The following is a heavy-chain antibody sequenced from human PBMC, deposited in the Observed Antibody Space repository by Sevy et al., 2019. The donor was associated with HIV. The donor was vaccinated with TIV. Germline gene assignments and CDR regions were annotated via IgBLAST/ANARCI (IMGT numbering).Heavy chain of an antibody. Sequence: SETLSLTCTVSGGSISSSSYYWGWIRQPPGKGLEWIGSIYYSGSTYYNPYLKSRVTISVDTSKNQFSLKLSSVTAAHTAVYYCARHHQYYDFWSGYKYYYYGMDVWGQGTTVTVSS. CDR3: ARHHQYYDFWSGYKYYYYGMDV. J-gene: IGHJ6*02. D-gene: IGHD3-3*01. CDR2: IYYSGST. V-gene: IGHV4-39*01. CDR1: GGSISSSSYY.